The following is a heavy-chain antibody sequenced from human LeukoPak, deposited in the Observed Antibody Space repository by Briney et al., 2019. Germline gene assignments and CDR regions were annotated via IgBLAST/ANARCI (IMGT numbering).Heavy chain of an antibody. CDR3: ATITESYGDYVLYYFDY. V-gene: IGHV1-69-2*01. D-gene: IGHD4-17*01. CDR2: VDPEDGET. J-gene: IGHJ4*02. Sequence: ASVKVSCKVSGYTFTDYYMHWVQQAPGKGLEWMGLVDPEDGETIYAEKFQGRVTITADTSTDTAYMELSSLRSEDTAAYYCATITESYGDYVLYYFDYWGQGTLVTVSS. CDR1: GYTFTDYY.